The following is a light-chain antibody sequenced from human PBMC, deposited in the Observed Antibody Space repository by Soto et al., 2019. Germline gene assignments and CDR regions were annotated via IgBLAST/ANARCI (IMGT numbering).Light chain of an antibody. Sequence: EILLTQSPSTLSLSPGEGVTLSCRASQSVTVNSLAWYQQKPGQAPRLLIYAASTRAAAVPDRFTGSGSGTDFALTISRLEPEDFAVYYCYQYGSSPYTFGQGTKLEIK. V-gene: IGKV3-20*01. CDR2: AAS. J-gene: IGKJ2*01. CDR3: YQYGSSPYT. CDR1: QSVTVNS.